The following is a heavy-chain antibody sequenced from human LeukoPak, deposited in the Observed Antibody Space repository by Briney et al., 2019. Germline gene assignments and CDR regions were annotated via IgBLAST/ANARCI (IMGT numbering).Heavy chain of an antibody. V-gene: IGHV1-18*01. Sequence: GASVKVSCKASGYTFTSYGISWVRQAPGQGLEWMGWISAYNSNTNYAQKLQGRVTMTTDTSTSTAYMELRSLRSDDTAVYYCARVGLLSLLGAFDIWGQGTMVTVSS. CDR1: GYTFTSYG. CDR3: ARVGLLSLLGAFDI. J-gene: IGHJ3*02. CDR2: ISAYNSNT. D-gene: IGHD2-2*01.